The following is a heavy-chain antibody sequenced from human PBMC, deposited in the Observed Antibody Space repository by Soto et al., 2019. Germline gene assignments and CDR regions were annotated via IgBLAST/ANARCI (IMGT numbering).Heavy chain of an antibody. CDR1: EFTFSNYE. CDR2: ISYTGSTI. J-gene: IGHJ4*02. D-gene: IGHD3-22*01. Sequence: PGGSLRLSCVASEFTFSNYEMNWVRQAPGKGLEWVSYISYTGSTIYYADSVRGRFTIPRDNSKNSLYLQMNSLRAEDTAVYYCARGLRNYYDRSGLHYWGQGTLVTVSS. V-gene: IGHV3-48*03. CDR3: ARGLRNYYDRSGLHY.